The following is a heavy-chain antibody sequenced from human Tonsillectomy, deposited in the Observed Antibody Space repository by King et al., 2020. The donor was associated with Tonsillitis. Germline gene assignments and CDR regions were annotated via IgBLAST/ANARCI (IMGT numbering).Heavy chain of an antibody. V-gene: IGHV3-23*04. Sequence: VQLVESGGGLVQPGGSLRLSCVGSRFIFSSYAMSWVRQAPGKGLEWVSLVSGSGRATYYADSVKGRFTISRDNSRNTLYLQMNSLRAEDTAVYYCASLGSGTTQGSRGDAFDIWGQGKMVTVSS. CDR1: RFIFSSYA. D-gene: IGHD3-10*01. J-gene: IGHJ3*02. CDR3: ASLGSGTTQGSRGDAFDI. CDR2: VSGSGRAT.